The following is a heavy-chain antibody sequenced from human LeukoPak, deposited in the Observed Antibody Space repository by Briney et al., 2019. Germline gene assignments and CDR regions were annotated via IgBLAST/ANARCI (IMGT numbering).Heavy chain of an antibody. D-gene: IGHD4-17*01. CDR1: GYPFTGYY. CDR3: ARAAVTTLPYFDY. J-gene: IGHJ4*02. V-gene: IGHV1-2*02. CDR2: INPNSGAT. Sequence: ASVKVSCKASGYPFTGYYLHWVRQAPGQGLEWMGWINPNSGATNYAQKFQGRVTMTRDTSISTAYMELSRLRSDDTALYYCARAAVTTLPYFDYWGQGTLVTVSS.